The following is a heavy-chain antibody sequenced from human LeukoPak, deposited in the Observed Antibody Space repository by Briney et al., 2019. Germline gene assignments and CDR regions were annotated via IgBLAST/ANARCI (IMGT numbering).Heavy chain of an antibody. J-gene: IGHJ4*02. CDR2: ISGSGGST. V-gene: IGHV3-23*01. CDR3: ARGYSSSSWSLFDY. D-gene: IGHD6-6*01. CDR1: GFTFGSYA. Sequence: GGSLRRSCAASGFTFGSYAMSWVRQAPGKGLKWVSAISGSGGSTYYADSVKGRFTISRDNSKNTLYLQMIRLRAEDTAVYYCARGYSSSSWSLFDYWGQGTLVTVSS.